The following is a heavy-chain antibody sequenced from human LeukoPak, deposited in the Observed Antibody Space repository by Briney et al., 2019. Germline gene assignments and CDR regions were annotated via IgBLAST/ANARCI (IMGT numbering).Heavy chain of an antibody. V-gene: IGHV1-2*04. Sequence: ASVKVSCKASGYTFTGYYMHWVRQAPGQGLEWMGWINPNSGGTNYARKFQGWVTMTRDTSISTAYMELSRLRSDDTAVYYCARDASPRAHYYDSSGYYYDYWGQGTLVTVSS. D-gene: IGHD3-22*01. CDR1: GYTFTGYY. CDR2: INPNSGGT. J-gene: IGHJ4*02. CDR3: ARDASPRAHYYDSSGYYYDY.